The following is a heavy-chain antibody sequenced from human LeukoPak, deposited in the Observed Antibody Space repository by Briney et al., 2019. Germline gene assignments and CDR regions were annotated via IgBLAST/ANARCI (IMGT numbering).Heavy chain of an antibody. Sequence: GGSLRLSCAASGFAFSNNWMHWVRQAPGKGLLWVSRINSDGSSTSYADSVKARFTISRDNAKDTLYLQMNSLRAEDTAVYYCASSDWYAAFDIWGQGTMVTVSS. V-gene: IGHV3-74*01. CDR3: ASSDWYAAFDI. D-gene: IGHD3-9*01. CDR2: INSDGSST. J-gene: IGHJ3*02. CDR1: GFAFSNNW.